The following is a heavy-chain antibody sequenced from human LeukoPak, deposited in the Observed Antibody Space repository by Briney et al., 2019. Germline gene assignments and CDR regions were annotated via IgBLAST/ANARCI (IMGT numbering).Heavy chain of an antibody. D-gene: IGHD6-13*01. V-gene: IGHV4-59*01. CDR3: ARARYSSSWYRGRNWFDP. J-gene: IGHJ5*02. Sequence: SETLSLTCTVSGGSISSYYWSWIRQPPGKGLEWIGYIYYSGSTNYNPSLKSRVTIPVDTSKNQFSLKLSSVTAADTAVYYCARARYSSSWYRGRNWFDPWGQGTLVTVSS. CDR2: IYYSGST. CDR1: GGSISSYY.